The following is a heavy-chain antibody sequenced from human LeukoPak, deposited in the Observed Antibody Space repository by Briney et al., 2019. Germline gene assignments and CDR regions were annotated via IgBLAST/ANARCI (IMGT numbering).Heavy chain of an antibody. V-gene: IGHV5-51*01. CDR2: IYPGDSDT. Sequence: GESLKISCKGSGYIFSSYWIAWVRQMPGKGLEWMGIIYPGDSDTRYSPSFQGQVTISADKSISTAYLQWSSLKASDTAMYYCARVDTTMGEFDYWGQATLVTVSS. CDR3: ARVDTTMGEFDY. CDR1: GYIFSSYW. D-gene: IGHD5-18*01. J-gene: IGHJ4*02.